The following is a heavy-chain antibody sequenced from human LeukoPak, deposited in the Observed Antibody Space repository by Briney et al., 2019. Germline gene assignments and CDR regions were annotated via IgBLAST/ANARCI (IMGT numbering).Heavy chain of an antibody. CDR2: ISYDGSNK. CDR1: GFTFSSYG. Sequence: GGSLRLSCAASGFTFSSYGMQWVRQAPGKGREGVAVISYDGSNKYYADSVKGRFTISRDNSKNTLYLQMNSLRAEDTAVYYCAKLAYYYGSGGDYFDYWGQGTLVTVSS. V-gene: IGHV3-30*18. J-gene: IGHJ4*02. CDR3: AKLAYYYGSGGDYFDY. D-gene: IGHD3-10*01.